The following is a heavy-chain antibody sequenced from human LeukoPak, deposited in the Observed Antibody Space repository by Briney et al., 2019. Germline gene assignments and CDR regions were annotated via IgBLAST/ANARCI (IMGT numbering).Heavy chain of an antibody. CDR1: GSTFSSYA. J-gene: IGHJ4*02. V-gene: IGHV3-30*04. CDR3: AREARDYFDY. CDR2: ISYDGSNK. Sequence: GGSLRLSCAASGSTFSSYAMHWVRQAPGKGLEWVAVISYDGSNKYYADSVKGRFTISRDNSKNTLYLQMNSLRAEDTAVYYCAREARDYFDYWGQGTLVTVSS.